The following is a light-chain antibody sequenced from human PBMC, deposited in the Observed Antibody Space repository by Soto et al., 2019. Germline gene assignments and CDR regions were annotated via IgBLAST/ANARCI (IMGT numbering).Light chain of an antibody. CDR1: DTIGIW. CDR3: QQYNAFPWS. V-gene: IGKV1-5*01. CDR2: DAS. Sequence: DIQMTQSAATLSASVGDRVTITCRATDTIGIWLAWYQQKPGKAPKLLIYDASRLESGVPSRFSGSASGREFALTISSLLPDDFATYECQQYNAFPWSFGQRTKVDIK. J-gene: IGKJ1*01.